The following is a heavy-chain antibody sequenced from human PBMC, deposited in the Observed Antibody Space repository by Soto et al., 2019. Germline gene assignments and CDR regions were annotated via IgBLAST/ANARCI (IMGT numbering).Heavy chain of an antibody. Sequence: KTSETLSLTCTVSGGSVSSGSYYWSWIRQPPGKGLEWIGYIYYSGSTNYNPSPKSRATISVDTSKNQFSLKLSSVTAADTAVYYCARGGDFWSGYQWDWGQGTLVTVSS. J-gene: IGHJ4*02. CDR2: IYYSGST. CDR1: GGSVSSGSYY. CDR3: ARGGDFWSGYQWD. D-gene: IGHD3-3*01. V-gene: IGHV4-61*01.